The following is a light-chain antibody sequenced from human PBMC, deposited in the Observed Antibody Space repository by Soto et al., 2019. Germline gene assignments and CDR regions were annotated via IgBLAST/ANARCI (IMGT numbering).Light chain of an antibody. CDR1: SPNIGAGYD. J-gene: IGLJ1*01. Sequence: QSVLTQPPSVSGAPGQRVTISCTGSSPNIGAGYDVHWYQQFPGTAPKLLIYGNNNRPSGVPDRFSGSRSGTSASLAITGLQAEDEADYYCQSYDSSLSAYVFGTGTKVTVL. CDR3: QSYDSSLSAYV. V-gene: IGLV1-40*01. CDR2: GNN.